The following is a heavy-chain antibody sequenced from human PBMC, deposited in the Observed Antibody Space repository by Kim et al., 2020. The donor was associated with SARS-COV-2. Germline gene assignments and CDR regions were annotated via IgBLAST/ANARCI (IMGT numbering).Heavy chain of an antibody. V-gene: IGHV1-69*13. CDR2: IIPIFGTA. CDR1: GGTFSSYA. Sequence: SVKVSCKASGGTFSSYAISWVRQAPGQGLEWMGGIIPIFGTANYAQKFQGRVTITADESTSTAYMELSSLRSEDTAVYYCARKDIVVVPAAIRGGYYYGMDVWGQGTTVTVSS. D-gene: IGHD2-2*02. J-gene: IGHJ6*02. CDR3: ARKDIVVVPAAIRGGYYYGMDV.